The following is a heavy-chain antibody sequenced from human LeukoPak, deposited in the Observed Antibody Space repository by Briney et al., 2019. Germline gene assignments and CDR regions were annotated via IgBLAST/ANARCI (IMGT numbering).Heavy chain of an antibody. CDR1: GFTFSSYG. J-gene: IGHJ4*02. D-gene: IGHD2-21*02. CDR3: ARDPGTVTSYFDY. CDR2: IWYDGSKK. Sequence: PGTSLRLSCAPSGFTFSSYGMHWVRQAPGKGLEWVALIWYDGSKKDHADSVKGRFTISRDNSKNTLYLQMNSPRAEDTAVYYCARDPGTVTSYFDYWGRGTLVTVSS. V-gene: IGHV3-33*01.